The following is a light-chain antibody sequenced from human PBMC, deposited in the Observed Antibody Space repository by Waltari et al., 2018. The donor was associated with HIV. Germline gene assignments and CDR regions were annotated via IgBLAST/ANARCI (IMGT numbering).Light chain of an antibody. V-gene: IGKV1-8*01. CDR3: EQYYNSPRT. CDR1: QDITSY. Sequence: AIRLTQSPSSFSASTVDRVTITCRASQDITSYLAWYQQEPGRAPKLLIYAASTLQSGVPSRFSGSGSGTDFTLTINCLQSEDFATYYCEQYYNSPRTFGQGTKVEIK. CDR2: AAS. J-gene: IGKJ1*01.